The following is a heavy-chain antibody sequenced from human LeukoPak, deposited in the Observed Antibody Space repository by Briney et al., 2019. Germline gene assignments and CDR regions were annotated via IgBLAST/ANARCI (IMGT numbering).Heavy chain of an antibody. Sequence: SGGSLRLSCAASGFTFSSYWMHWVRQAPGKGLVWVSRINSDGSSTSYADSVKGRFTISRDNAKNTLYLQMSSLRAEDTAVYYCARGRAVVPAARKPHDAFDIWGQGTMVTVSS. D-gene: IGHD2-2*01. J-gene: IGHJ3*02. CDR2: INSDGSST. V-gene: IGHV3-74*01. CDR1: GFTFSSYW. CDR3: ARGRAVVPAARKPHDAFDI.